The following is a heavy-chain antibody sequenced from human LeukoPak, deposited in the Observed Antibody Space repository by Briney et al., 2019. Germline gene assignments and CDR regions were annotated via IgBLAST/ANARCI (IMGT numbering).Heavy chain of an antibody. CDR2: INPNSGGT. J-gene: IGHJ5*02. V-gene: IGHV1-2*02. Sequence: GASVKVSCKASGYTFTSYYMHWVRQAPGQGLEWMGWINPNSGGTNYAQKFQGRVTMTRDASVSTAYMELSRLRSDDTAVYYCARVAYSSSAVHWFDPWGQGTLVTVFS. D-gene: IGHD6-6*01. CDR3: ARVAYSSSAVHWFDP. CDR1: GYTFTSYY.